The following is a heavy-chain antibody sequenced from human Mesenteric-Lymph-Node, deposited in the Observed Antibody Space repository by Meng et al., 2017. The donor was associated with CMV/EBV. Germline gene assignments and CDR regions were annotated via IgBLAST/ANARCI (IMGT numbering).Heavy chain of an antibody. CDR1: GFTFTYYW. Sequence: LSLTCAASGFTFTYYWMSWVRQAPGKGLEWVAFIRYDGSNKDYADSVKGRFTISRDISKNTLYLEMNSLRAEDTAVYYCARMGPYYYASGSPKYGMDVWGQGTTVTVSS. CDR2: IRYDGSNK. D-gene: IGHD3-10*01. V-gene: IGHV3-30*02. CDR3: ARMGPYYYASGSPKYGMDV. J-gene: IGHJ6*02.